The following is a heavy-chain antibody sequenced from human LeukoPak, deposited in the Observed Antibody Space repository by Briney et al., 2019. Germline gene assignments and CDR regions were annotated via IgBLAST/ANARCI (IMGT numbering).Heavy chain of an antibody. CDR3: ARGPNYDFWSGYTD. CDR2: INHSGST. CDR1: GFTFSNYA. Sequence: KPGGSLRLSCAASGFTFSNYAMSWIRQPPGKGLEWIGEINHSGSTNYNPSLKSRVTISGDTSKNQFSLTLSSVTAPDTAVYYCARGPNYDFWSGYTDWGQGTLVTVSS. V-gene: IGHV4-34*01. J-gene: IGHJ4*02. D-gene: IGHD3-3*01.